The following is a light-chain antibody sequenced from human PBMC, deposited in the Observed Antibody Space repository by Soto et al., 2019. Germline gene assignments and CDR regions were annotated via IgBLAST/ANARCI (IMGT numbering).Light chain of an antibody. CDR2: GAS. CDR3: EEYNNWPFT. Sequence: EIVMMQSPATLSVPPGEIATLSCRASPSVSSNLAWYHQKPGQAPRLLIYGASTRATGSPARFSVSGSGTEFNLTISSLQSEDFAVDDYEEYNNWPFTFGPGTKVVIK. CDR1: PSVSSN. V-gene: IGKV3-15*01. J-gene: IGKJ3*01.